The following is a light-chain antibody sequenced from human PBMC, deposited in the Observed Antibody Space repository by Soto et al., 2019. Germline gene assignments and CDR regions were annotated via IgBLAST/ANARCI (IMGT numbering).Light chain of an antibody. CDR3: GTWDSSLSAYV. V-gene: IGLV1-51*02. CDR1: SSNIGNNY. CDR2: ENN. J-gene: IGLJ1*01. Sequence: QSVLTQPPSVSSAPGQKVTISCSWSSSNIGNNYLSWYQQLPGTAPKLLIYENNKRPSGIPDRFSGSKSGTSATLGITGLQTGDEADYYCGTWDSSLSAYVFGTGTKVTVL.